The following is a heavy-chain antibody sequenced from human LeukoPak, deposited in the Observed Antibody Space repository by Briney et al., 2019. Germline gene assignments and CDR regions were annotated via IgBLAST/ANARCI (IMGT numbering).Heavy chain of an antibody. V-gene: IGHV4-39*07. J-gene: IGHJ6*03. CDR2: IYYSGST. CDR3: ARGGYCSSTSCYDYYYYYMDV. D-gene: IGHD2-2*01. Sequence: PSETLSLTCTVSGGSISSSSYYWGWIRQPPGKGLEWIGSIYYSGSTYYNPSLKSRVTISVDTSKNQFSLKLSSVTAADTAVYYCARGGYCSSTSCYDYYYYYMDVWGKGTTVTVSS. CDR1: GGSISSSSYY.